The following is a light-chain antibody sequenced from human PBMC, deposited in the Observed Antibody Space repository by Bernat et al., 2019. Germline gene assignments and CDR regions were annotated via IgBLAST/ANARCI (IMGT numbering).Light chain of an antibody. CDR1: SSDIGGYNF. V-gene: IGLV2-14*03. Sequence: QSALTQPASVSGSPGQSITISCTGTSSDIGGYNFVSWYQQHPGKAPKLMISDVSHRPSGVSNRFSASKSGNTASLTISGLQAEDEADYYCCSYTSWSSPYVFGTGTMVTVL. J-gene: IGLJ1*01. CDR2: DVS. CDR3: CSYTSWSSPYV.